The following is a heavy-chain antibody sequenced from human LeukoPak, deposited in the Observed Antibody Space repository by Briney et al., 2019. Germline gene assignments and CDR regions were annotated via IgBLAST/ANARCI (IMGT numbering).Heavy chain of an antibody. Sequence: SETLSLTCAVSSYSISSGYYWGWIRQPPGKGLEWIGSIYHSGSTYYNPSLKSRVTISVDTSKNQFSLKLSSVTAADRAVYYCAVGYCSSTSCYENFDYWGQGTLVTVSS. V-gene: IGHV4-38-2*01. J-gene: IGHJ4*02. CDR2: IYHSGST. CDR1: SYSISSGYY. CDR3: AVGYCSSTSCYENFDY. D-gene: IGHD2-2*01.